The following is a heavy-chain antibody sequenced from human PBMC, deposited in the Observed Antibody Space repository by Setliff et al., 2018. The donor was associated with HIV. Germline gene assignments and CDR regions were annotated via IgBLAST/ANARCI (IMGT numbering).Heavy chain of an antibody. CDR2: IKQRGSEK. J-gene: IGHJ3*02. V-gene: IGHV3-7*03. CDR3: AKFADSSGYYPIHDAFDI. Sequence: GGSLRLSCVASGFSFSTYWMSWVRQAPGKGLEWVANIKQRGSEKYYVDSVKGRFTISRDNAKNSLYLQMNSLRAEDTAVYYCAKFADSSGYYPIHDAFDIWGQGTMVT. D-gene: IGHD3-22*01. CDR1: GFSFSTYW.